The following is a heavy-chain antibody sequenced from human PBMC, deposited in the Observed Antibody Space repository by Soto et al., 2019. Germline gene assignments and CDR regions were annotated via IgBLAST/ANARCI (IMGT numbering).Heavy chain of an antibody. J-gene: IGHJ4*02. CDR3: AKDERTSYTVFDY. D-gene: IGHD4-4*01. CDR2: ITATDGNT. V-gene: IGHV3-23*01. Sequence: SMRLSWVASGVNFKAYARGWVRQAPWKGLEWVASITATDGNTYYADSVRGRFTISRDNSRNFLFLQMNGLRPDDSALYYCAKDERTSYTVFDYWCQAILGSVS. CDR1: GVNFKAYA.